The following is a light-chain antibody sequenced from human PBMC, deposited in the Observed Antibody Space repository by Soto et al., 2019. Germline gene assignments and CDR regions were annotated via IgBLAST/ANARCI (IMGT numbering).Light chain of an antibody. CDR1: QSIGRF. Sequence: DMQRTQSPSSLSASVGDRVTITCRASQSIGRFLNWHQQKPGRAPNVLINVASTLRSGVPSRFSGSGSGTDFNLTINSLEPEDFATYFCQQSFTTPLTLGGGTKVDTK. V-gene: IGKV1-39*01. CDR2: VAS. CDR3: QQSFTTPLT. J-gene: IGKJ4*01.